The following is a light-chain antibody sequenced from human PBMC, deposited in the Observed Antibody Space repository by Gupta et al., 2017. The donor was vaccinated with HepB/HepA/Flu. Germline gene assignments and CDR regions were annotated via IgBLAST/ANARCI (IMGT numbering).Light chain of an antibody. CDR3: QQLNSYLPLT. J-gene: IGKJ4*01. CDR1: QGISSY. Sequence: DIQLTQSTSFLSASVGDRVTITCRASQGISSYLAWYQQKPGKAPKLLIYAASTLQSGVPSRFSGSGSGTEFTLTISSLQPEDFATYYCQQLNSYLPLTFGGGTKVEIK. V-gene: IGKV1-9*01. CDR2: AAS.